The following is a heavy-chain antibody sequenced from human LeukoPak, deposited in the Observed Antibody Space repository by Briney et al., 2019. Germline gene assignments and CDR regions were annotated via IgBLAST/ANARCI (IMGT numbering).Heavy chain of an antibody. CDR2: IYTSGST. J-gene: IGHJ6*03. D-gene: IGHD6-6*01. V-gene: IGHV4-4*07. CDR3: ARDRYSSSLAWYYYMGV. CDR1: GGSISSYY. Sequence: PSETLSLTCTVSGGSISSYYWSWIRQPAGKGLEWIGRIYTSGSTNYNPSLKSRVTMSVDTSKNQFSLKLSSVTAADTAVYYCARDRYSSSLAWYYYMGVWGKGTTVTVSS.